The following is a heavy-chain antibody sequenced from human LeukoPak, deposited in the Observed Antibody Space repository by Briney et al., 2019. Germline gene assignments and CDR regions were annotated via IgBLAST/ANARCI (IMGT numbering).Heavy chain of an antibody. CDR3: ARRKVTTWEGGNYFDY. V-gene: IGHV4-39*01. D-gene: IGHD4-17*01. CDR1: GGSISSSSYY. J-gene: IGHJ4*02. CDR2: IYYSGST. Sequence: SETLSLTCTVSGGSISSSSYYWGWIRQPPGKGLEWIGSIYYSGSTYYNPSLKSRVTISVDTSKNQFSLKLSSVTAADTAVHYCARRKVTTWEGGNYFDYWGQGTLVTVSS.